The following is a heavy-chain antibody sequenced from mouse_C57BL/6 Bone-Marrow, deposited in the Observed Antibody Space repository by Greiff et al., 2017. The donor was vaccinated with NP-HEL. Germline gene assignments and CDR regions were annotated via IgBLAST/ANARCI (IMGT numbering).Heavy chain of an antibody. V-gene: IGHV1-39*01. CDR1: GYSFTDYN. CDR3: ARIYYYGSFYYAMDY. D-gene: IGHD1-1*01. CDR2: INPNYGTT. J-gene: IGHJ4*01. Sequence: EVQLQESGPELVKPGASVKISCKASGYSFTDYNMNWVKQSNGKSLEWIGVINPNYGTTSYNQKFKGKATLTVDQSSSTAYMQLNSLTSEDSAVYYCARIYYYGSFYYAMDYWGQGTSVTVSS.